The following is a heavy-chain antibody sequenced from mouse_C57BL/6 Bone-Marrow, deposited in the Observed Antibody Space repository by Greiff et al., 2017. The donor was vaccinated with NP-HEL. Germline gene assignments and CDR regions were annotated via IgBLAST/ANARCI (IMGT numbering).Heavy chain of an antibody. CDR3: AKGRGGPYYYGSSYYAMDY. CDR2: INPSSGYT. J-gene: IGHJ4*01. CDR1: GYTFTSYW. D-gene: IGHD1-1*01. V-gene: IGHV1-7*01. Sequence: QVQLQQSGAELAKPGASVKLSCKASGYTFTSYWMHWVKQRPGQGLEWIGYINPSSGYTKYNQKFKDKATLTADKSYSTAYMQLSSLTYEDSAVYYCAKGRGGPYYYGSSYYAMDYWGQGTSVTVSS.